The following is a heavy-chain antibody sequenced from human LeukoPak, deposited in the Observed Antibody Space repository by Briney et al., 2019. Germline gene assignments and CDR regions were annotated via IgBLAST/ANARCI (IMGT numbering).Heavy chain of an antibody. CDR3: ARGRSGSSSWDGFDY. CDR1: GGFYSGYY. Sequence: SDTLSLTCAVYGGFYSGYYWRGIRQPPGKGRVESGELNHSGSTNYNPSLKSRITISVDTSKNQFSLKVSSVTAADAAVYYCARGRSGSSSWDGFDYWGQGTLVTVSS. V-gene: IGHV4-34*01. J-gene: IGHJ4*02. D-gene: IGHD6-13*01. CDR2: LNHSGST.